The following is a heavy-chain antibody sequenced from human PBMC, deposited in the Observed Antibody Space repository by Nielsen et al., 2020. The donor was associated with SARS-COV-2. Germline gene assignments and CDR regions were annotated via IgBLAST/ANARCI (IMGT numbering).Heavy chain of an antibody. J-gene: IGHJ4*02. CDR2: INWNGGST. V-gene: IGHV3-20*04. CDR3: ARDGKAGSSFDY. D-gene: IGHD6-19*01. CDR1: GFTFDDYG. Sequence: GESLKISCAASGFTFDDYGMSWVRPAPGKGLEWVSGINWNGGSTGYADSVKGRFTISRDNAKNSLYLQMNSLRAEDTALYYCARDGKAGSSFDYWGQGTLVTVSS.